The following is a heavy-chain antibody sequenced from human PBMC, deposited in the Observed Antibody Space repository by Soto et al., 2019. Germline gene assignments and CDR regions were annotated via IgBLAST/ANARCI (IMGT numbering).Heavy chain of an antibody. CDR3: ATKRSTIFGVARAPTHYYYYYGLDI. CDR2: IIPIFGTA. V-gene: IGHV1-69*13. D-gene: IGHD3-3*01. Sequence: SVKVSCKASGGTFSSYAISWVRQAPGQGLEWMGGIIPIFGTANYAQKFQGRVTITADESTSTAYMELSSLRSEDTAVYYCATKRSTIFGVARAPTHYYYYYGLDIWGQGTTVTVSS. CDR1: GGTFSSYA. J-gene: IGHJ6*02.